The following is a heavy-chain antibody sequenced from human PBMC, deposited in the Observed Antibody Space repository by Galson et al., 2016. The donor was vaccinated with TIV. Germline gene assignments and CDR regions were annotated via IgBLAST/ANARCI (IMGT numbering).Heavy chain of an antibody. J-gene: IGHJ5*02. CDR3: ALNPEADTATLRRVDH. Sequence: SVKVSCKASGGTFRTYSFNWVRQAPGQGLQWMGRIIPILGLANYAQKFQGRVTITADTSMSTAYMELRSLKSEDTAVYYCALNPEADTATLRRVDHWGQGTLVTLSS. CDR2: IIPILGLA. CDR1: GGTFRTYS. V-gene: IGHV1-69*02. D-gene: IGHD5-24*01.